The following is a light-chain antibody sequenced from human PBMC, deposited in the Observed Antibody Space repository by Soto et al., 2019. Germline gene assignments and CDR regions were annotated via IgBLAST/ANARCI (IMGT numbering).Light chain of an antibody. V-gene: IGKV3-15*01. J-gene: IGKJ1*01. Sequence: EIVMKQSPATLSVSPRERATLSCRASQSVSSNLAWYQQKPGQAPRLLIYGASTRATGIPARFSGSGSGTEFTLTISSLQSEDFAVYYCQQYNNWPPWTFGQGTKVEIK. CDR2: GAS. CDR3: QQYNNWPPWT. CDR1: QSVSSN.